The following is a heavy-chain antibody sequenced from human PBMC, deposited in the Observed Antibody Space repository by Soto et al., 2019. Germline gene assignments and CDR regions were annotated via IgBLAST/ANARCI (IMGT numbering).Heavy chain of an antibody. CDR2: IIPIFGTA. Sequence: QVQLVQSGAEVKKPGSSVKVSCKASGGTFSSYAISWVRQAPGQGIEWMGGIIPIFGTANYAQRFQGRVKITAEESTSTAYMELSSLRCEDTAVYFCGREEGYSYGWVYWGQGTLVTVSS. D-gene: IGHD5-18*01. CDR1: GGTFSSYA. V-gene: IGHV1-69*01. CDR3: GREEGYSYGWVY. J-gene: IGHJ4*02.